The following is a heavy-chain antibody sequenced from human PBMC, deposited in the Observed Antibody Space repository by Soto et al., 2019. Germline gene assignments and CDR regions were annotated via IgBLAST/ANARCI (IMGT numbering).Heavy chain of an antibody. J-gene: IGHJ5*02. V-gene: IGHV1-18*04. CDR3: ATSYDTGFDP. CDR2: IKVDSGYT. D-gene: IGHD3-9*01. CDR1: GYPFIKYG. Sequence: QLQLVQSAAEVKKPRASVRVSCKAYGYPFIKYGISWIRQAPEQGLEWMGWIKVDSGYTNYAQKFQGRVTMTADTSSDTAFMELRSLRLDDTAVYFCATSYDTGFDPWGQGTLVSVSS.